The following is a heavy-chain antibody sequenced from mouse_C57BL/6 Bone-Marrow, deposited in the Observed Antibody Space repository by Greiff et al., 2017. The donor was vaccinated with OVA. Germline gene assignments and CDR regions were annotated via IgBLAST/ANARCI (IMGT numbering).Heavy chain of an antibody. V-gene: IGHV1-82*01. Sequence: QVQLQQPGAELVKPGASVKLSCKASGYAFSSSWMNWVKQRPGKGLEWIGRIYPGDGDTNYNGKVKGKATLTADKSSSTAYMQLSSLTSEDSAVYFCARLYYDGYVDYWGQGTTLTVSS. D-gene: IGHD2-3*01. J-gene: IGHJ2*01. CDR2: IYPGDGDT. CDR1: GYAFSSSW. CDR3: ARLYYDGYVDY.